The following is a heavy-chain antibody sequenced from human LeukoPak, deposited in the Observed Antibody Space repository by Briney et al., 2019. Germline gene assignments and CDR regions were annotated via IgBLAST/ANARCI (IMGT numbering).Heavy chain of an antibody. V-gene: IGHV3-30*14. J-gene: IGHJ4*02. D-gene: IGHD3-10*01. CDR2: ISYDGSNK. CDR3: ASPYYYASGSFDV. CDR1: GFTFSSYA. Sequence: GGSLRLSCAASGFTFSSYAMHWVRQAPGKGLEWVAVISYDGSNKYYADSVKGRFTISRDNSKNTLYLQMNSLRAEDTAVYYCASPYYYASGSFDVWGQGTLVTVSS.